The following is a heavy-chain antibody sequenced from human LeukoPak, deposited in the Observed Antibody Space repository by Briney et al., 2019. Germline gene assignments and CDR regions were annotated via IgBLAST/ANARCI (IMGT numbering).Heavy chain of an antibody. CDR3: ASDRDDYGDYLLLI. CDR2: IIPIFGTA. D-gene: IGHD4-17*01. V-gene: IGHV1-69*13. J-gene: IGHJ4*02. Sequence: VASVKVSCKASGGTFSSYAISWVRQAPGQGLEWMGGIIPIFGTANYAQKFQGRVTITADESTSTAYMELSSLRSEDTAVYYCASDRDDYGDYLLLIWGQGTLVTVSS. CDR1: GGTFSSYA.